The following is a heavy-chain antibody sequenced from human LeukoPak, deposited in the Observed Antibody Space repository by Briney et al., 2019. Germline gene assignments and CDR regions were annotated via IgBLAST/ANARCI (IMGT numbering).Heavy chain of an antibody. J-gene: IGHJ4*02. V-gene: IGHV1-2*04. CDR3: ARGGGIQLWFTPRHFDY. D-gene: IGHD5-18*01. CDR2: INPNSGGT. CDR1: GYTFTGYH. Sequence: ASVKVSCKASGYTFTGYHMHWVRQAPGQGLEWMGWINPNSGGTNYAQKFQGWVTMTRDTSISTAYMELSRLRSDDTAVYYCARGGGIQLWFTPRHFDYWGQGTLVTVSS.